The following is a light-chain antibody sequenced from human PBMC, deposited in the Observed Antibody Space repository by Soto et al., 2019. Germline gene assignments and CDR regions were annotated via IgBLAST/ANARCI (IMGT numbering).Light chain of an antibody. CDR1: SSDVGGYEF. V-gene: IGLV2-14*01. CDR3: SSFRSGSTL. CDR2: EVS. J-gene: IGLJ1*01. Sequence: QSALTQPASVSGSPGQSITISCTGTSSDVGGYEFVSWYQQHPGKAPKLMIYEVSNRPSGVSNRFSGSKSGNTDSLTISGLKAEDEADYYCSSFRSGSTLFGTGTKLTVL.